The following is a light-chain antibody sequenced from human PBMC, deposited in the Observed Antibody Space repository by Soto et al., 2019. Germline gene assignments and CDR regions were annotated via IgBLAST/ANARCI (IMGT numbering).Light chain of an antibody. J-gene: IGKJ2*01. CDR2: GAS. CDR3: QQYGSSSGYT. V-gene: IGKV3-20*01. CDR1: QSVSSSY. Sequence: EIVSTQSPGTLSLSPGERATLSCRASQSVSSSYLAWYQQKPGQAPRLLIYGASSRATGIPDRFGGSGSGTDFTLTISRLEPEDFAVYYCQQYGSSSGYTFGQGTKLEIK.